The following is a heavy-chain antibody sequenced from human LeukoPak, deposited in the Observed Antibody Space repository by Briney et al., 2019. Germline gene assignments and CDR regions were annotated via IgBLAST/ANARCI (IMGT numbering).Heavy chain of an antibody. D-gene: IGHD1-26*01. CDR1: GFSVGNRY. V-gene: IGHV3-53*01. Sequence: GGSLRLSCAAPGFSVGNRYVSWVRQAPGKGLEWVSVIDSGGSTYYADSVRGRFTISRDISKNTVYLGMNSLRGEDTAVYYCARGQYNGRYPAHFWGLGTLVTVSS. CDR2: IDSGGST. CDR3: ARGQYNGRYPAHF. J-gene: IGHJ4*02.